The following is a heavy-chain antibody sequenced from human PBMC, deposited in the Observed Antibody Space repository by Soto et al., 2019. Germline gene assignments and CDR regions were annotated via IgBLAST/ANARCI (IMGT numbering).Heavy chain of an antibody. D-gene: IGHD4-17*01. CDR3: ARCDYGDYVFYFDY. CDR2: IYSGGST. V-gene: IGHV3-66*01. CDR1: GFTVSSNY. J-gene: IGHJ4*01. Sequence: GGSLRLSCAASGFTVSSNYMSWVRQAPGKGLEWVSVIYSGGSTYYADSVKGRFIISRDNSKNTLYLQMNSLRAEDTAVYYCARCDYGDYVFYFDYWGQEPWSPSPQ.